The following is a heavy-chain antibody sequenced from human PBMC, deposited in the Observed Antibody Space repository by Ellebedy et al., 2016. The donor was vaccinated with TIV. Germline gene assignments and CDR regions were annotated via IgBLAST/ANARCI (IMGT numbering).Heavy chain of an antibody. Sequence: GESLKISCAASGFAFGGFCMNWVRQAPGKGLEWVSSISTISDDVHHADSVKGRFTISRDNAKNSLYLHMDSLRAEDTAVYFCARAPRGGTDYWGQGTLVTVSS. CDR2: ISTISDDV. D-gene: IGHD3-10*01. CDR3: ARAPRGGTDY. V-gene: IGHV3-21*04. J-gene: IGHJ4*02. CDR1: GFAFGGFC.